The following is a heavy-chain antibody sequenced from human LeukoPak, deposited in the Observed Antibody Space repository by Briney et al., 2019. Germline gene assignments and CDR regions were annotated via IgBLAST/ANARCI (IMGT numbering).Heavy chain of an antibody. D-gene: IGHD2-8*01. CDR1: GFSVNTDGMS. CDR3: SRAKRIDAQNTPYYFDF. CDR2: IYWDDDK. J-gene: IGHJ4*02. V-gene: IGHV2-5*02. Sequence: ESGPTPVKPAQTLTLTCSFSGFSVNTDGMSIGWVRQPSGKALEWLAIIYWDDDKSYSSSLKERLTITKDASKTQVVLTMTNMDPVDSATYYCSRAKRIDAQNTPYYFDFWGQGILVTVSS.